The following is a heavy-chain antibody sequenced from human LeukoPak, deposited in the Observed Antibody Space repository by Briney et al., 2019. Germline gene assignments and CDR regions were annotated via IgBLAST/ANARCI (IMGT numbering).Heavy chain of an antibody. V-gene: IGHV1-8*01. CDR3: ARHIAAAGNNWFDP. Sequence: GASVKVSCKASGYTFTSYDINWVRQATGRGLEWMGWMSPNSGNTGYAQKFQGRVTMTRNTSISTAYMELSSLRSEDTAVYYCARHIAAAGNNWFDPWGQGTLVTVSS. D-gene: IGHD6-13*01. CDR2: MSPNSGNT. J-gene: IGHJ5*02. CDR1: GYTFTSYD.